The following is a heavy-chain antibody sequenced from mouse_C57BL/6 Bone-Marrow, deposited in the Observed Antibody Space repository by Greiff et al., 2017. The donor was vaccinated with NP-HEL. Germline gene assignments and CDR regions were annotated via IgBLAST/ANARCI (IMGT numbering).Heavy chain of an antibody. Sequence: DVHLVESGGGLVKPGGSLKLSCAASGFTFSSYAMSWVRQTPEKRLEWVATISDGGSYTYYPDNVKGRFTISRDYAKNNLYLQMSHLKSEDTAMYYCARDNYGSSSFDYWGQGTTLTVSS. V-gene: IGHV5-4*01. CDR1: GFTFSSYA. D-gene: IGHD1-1*01. CDR2: ISDGGSYT. J-gene: IGHJ2*01. CDR3: ARDNYGSSSFDY.